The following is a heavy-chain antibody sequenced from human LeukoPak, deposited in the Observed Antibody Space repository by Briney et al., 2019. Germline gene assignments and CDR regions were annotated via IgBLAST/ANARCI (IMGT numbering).Heavy chain of an antibody. CDR1: GGSISSYY. D-gene: IGHD5-12*01. CDR2: IYYSGST. V-gene: IGHV4-59*01. J-gene: IGHJ4*02. Sequence: PSETLSLTCTVSGGSISSYYWSWIRQPPGKGLEWIGYIYYSGSTSYNPSLKSRVTISVDTSKNQFSLKLSAVTAADTAVYHCARVSGYDWESFYDYWGQGSLVTVSS. CDR3: ARVSGYDWESFYDY.